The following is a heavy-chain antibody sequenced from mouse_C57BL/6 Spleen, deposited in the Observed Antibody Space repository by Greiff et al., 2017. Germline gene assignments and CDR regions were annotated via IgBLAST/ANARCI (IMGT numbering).Heavy chain of an antibody. CDR2: ISYSGST. CDR3: AREGITTVERYFDV. J-gene: IGHJ1*03. V-gene: IGHV3-1*01. CDR1: GYSITSGYD. D-gene: IGHD1-1*01. Sequence: DVQLQESGPGMVKPSQSLSLTCTVTGYSITSGYDWHWIRHFPGNKLEWMGYISYSGSTNYNPSLKSRISITHDTSKNHFFLKLNSVTTEDTATYYCAREGITTVERYFDVWGTGTTVTVSS.